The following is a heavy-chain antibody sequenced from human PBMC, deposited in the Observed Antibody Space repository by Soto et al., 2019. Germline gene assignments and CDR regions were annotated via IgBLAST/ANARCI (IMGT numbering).Heavy chain of an antibody. V-gene: IGHV4-30-2*06. D-gene: IGHD3-10*01. CDR2: IYPSGTS. CDR3: ARGHYFGSGSTD. Sequence: SETLSLTCAVSGDSISGGGFSWNWIRQSPGKGLEWIGYIYPSGTSYYNPSLKSRVTISVDKSQNQFSLRLSSMTAADTAVYYCARGHYFGSGSTDWGHGSLVTVSS. J-gene: IGHJ4*01. CDR1: GDSISGGGFS.